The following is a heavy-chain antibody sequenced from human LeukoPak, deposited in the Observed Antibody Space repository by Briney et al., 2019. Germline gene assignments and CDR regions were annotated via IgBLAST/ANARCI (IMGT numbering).Heavy chain of an antibody. CDR3: ARSFDH. J-gene: IGHJ4*02. CDR2: VNANSGDT. V-gene: IGHV1-8*01. Sequence: HGSSVKVSCKASGYTFTSYDINWVRQATGQGLEWMGWVNANSGDTAYAQKFQGRVTMTRNTSISTAYMELSSLRSEDTAVYYCARSFDHWGQGTLVTVSS. CDR1: GYTFTSYD.